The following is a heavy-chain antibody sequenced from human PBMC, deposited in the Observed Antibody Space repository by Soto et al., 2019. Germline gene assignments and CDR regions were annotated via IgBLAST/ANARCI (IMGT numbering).Heavy chain of an antibody. CDR2: ISYDGSNK. J-gene: IGHJ6*02. D-gene: IGHD2-15*01. Sequence: GGSLRLSCAASGFTFSIYGMHWFRQAPGKGLEWVAVISYDGSNKYYADSVKGRFTISRDNSKNTLYLQMNSLRAEDTAVYYCAKDHVPSDCSGGSCYSLGYYGMDVWGQGTTVTVSS. CDR1: GFTFSIYG. CDR3: AKDHVPSDCSGGSCYSLGYYGMDV. V-gene: IGHV3-30*18.